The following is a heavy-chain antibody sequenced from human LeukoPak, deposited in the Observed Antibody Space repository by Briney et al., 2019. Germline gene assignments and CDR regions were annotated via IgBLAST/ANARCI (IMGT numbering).Heavy chain of an antibody. J-gene: IGHJ6*03. Sequence: PGGSLRLSRAASGFTFSSYAMHWVRQAPGKGLEWVAVISYDGSNKYYADSVKGRFTISRDNSKNTLYLQMNSLRAEDTAVYYCARASGDAYYYYYMDVWGKGTTVTVSS. CDR2: ISYDGSNK. D-gene: IGHD7-27*01. V-gene: IGHV3-30*01. CDR3: ARASGDAYYYYYMDV. CDR1: GFTFSSYA.